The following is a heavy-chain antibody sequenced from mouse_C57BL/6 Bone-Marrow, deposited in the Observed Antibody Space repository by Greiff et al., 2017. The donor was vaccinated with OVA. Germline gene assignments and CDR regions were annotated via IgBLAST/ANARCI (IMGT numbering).Heavy chain of an antibody. CDR1: GFNIKDDY. D-gene: IGHD2-1*01. Sequence: EVQLQQSGAELVRPGASVKLSCTASGFNIKDDYMHWVKQRPEQGLEWIGWIDPENGDTEYASKFQGKATITADTSSNTAYLQLSSLTSEDTAVYYCTHYGNYRDYYAMDYWGQGTSGTVSS. V-gene: IGHV14-4*01. CDR3: THYGNYRDYYAMDY. J-gene: IGHJ4*01. CDR2: IDPENGDT.